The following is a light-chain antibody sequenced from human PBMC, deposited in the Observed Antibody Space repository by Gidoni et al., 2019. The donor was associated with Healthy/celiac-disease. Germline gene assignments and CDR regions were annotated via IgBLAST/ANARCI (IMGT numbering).Light chain of an antibody. CDR1: QSLLHSNGYNY. CDR3: MQALQTPRT. CDR2: LGS. V-gene: IGKV2-28*01. Sequence: EIVMTQSQLSLPVTPGEPASISCRSSQSLLHSNGYNYLDWYLQKPGQSPQLLIYLGSTRASGVPDRFSGSGSGTDFTLKISRVEAEDVGVYYCMQALQTPRTFGQGTKVEIK. J-gene: IGKJ1*01.